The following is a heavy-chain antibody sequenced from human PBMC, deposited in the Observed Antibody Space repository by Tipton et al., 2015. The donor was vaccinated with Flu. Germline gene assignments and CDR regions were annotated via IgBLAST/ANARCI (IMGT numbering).Heavy chain of an antibody. CDR1: GFTFDDYA. J-gene: IGHJ4*02. V-gene: IGHV3-7*01. D-gene: IGHD3-22*01. Sequence: SLRLSCATSGFTFDDYAMHWVRQGPGKGLEWVANIKQDGTEKNYVGSVKGRFTISRDNAKNSLYLQMNSLRAEDTAVYYCAKWNRDSSGYYWLDYWGQGTLVTVSS. CDR2: IKQDGTEK. CDR3: AKWNRDSSGYYWLDY.